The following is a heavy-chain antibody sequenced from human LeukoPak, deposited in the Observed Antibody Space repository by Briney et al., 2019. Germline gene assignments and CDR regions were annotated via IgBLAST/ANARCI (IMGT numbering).Heavy chain of an antibody. J-gene: IGHJ5*02. D-gene: IGHD2-15*01. Sequence: GRSLRLSCAASGFTFSNAWMSWVRQAPGKGLEWVGRIKSKTDGGTTDYAAPVKGRFTISRDDSKNTLYLQMNSLKTEDTAVYYCTTDLYFVVVVAATPGWFDPWGQGTLVTVSS. CDR3: TTDLYFVVVVAATPGWFDP. V-gene: IGHV3-15*01. CDR2: IKSKTDGGTT. CDR1: GFTFSNAW.